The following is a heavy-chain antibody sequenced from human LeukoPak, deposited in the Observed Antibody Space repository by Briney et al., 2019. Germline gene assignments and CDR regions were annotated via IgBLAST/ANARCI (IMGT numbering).Heavy chain of an antibody. Sequence: ASVKVSCKASGYTFTGYYMDWVRQAPGQGLEWMGWINPNSGGTNYAQKFQGRVTMTRDTSISTAYMELSRLRSDDTAVYYCARALRFLEWQFDYWGQGTLVTVSS. V-gene: IGHV1-2*02. J-gene: IGHJ4*02. CDR2: INPNSGGT. D-gene: IGHD3-3*01. CDR3: ARALRFLEWQFDY. CDR1: GYTFTGYY.